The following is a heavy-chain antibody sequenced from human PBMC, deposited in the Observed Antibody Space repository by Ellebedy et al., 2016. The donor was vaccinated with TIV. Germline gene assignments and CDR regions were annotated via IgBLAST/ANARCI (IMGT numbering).Heavy chain of an antibody. V-gene: IGHV5-51*01. Sequence: GESLKISCQDSGNTFSNSRIAWVRQVPGKGLEWMGIISPGDFQTRYSPSFQGRVTISVDKSINTAYLQWRNLRASDSAMYYCARLGDDGVTRVRGTTNLVTRTSRGLNDAFHFWGQGTIVTVSS. J-gene: IGHJ3*01. CDR1: GNTFSNSR. CDR3: ARLGDDGVTRVRGTTNLVTRTSRGLNDAFHF. CDR2: ISPGDFQT. D-gene: IGHD1/OR15-1a*01.